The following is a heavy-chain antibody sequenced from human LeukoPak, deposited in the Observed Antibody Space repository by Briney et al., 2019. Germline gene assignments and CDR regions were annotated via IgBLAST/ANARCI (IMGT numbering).Heavy chain of an antibody. CDR2: IYTSGST. V-gene: IGHV4-4*07. Sequence: SETLSLTCTVSGGSISSYYWSWIRQPAGKGLEWIGRIYTSGSTNYNPSLKSRVTMSVDTSKNQFSLKLSSVTAADTAVYYCARDSLRLGELSSHYYFDYWGQGTLVTVSS. D-gene: IGHD3-16*02. CDR3: ARDSLRLGELSSHYYFDY. CDR1: GGSISSYY. J-gene: IGHJ4*02.